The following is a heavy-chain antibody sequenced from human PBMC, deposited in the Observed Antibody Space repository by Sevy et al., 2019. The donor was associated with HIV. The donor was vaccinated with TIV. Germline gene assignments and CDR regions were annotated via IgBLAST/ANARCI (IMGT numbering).Heavy chain of an antibody. D-gene: IGHD3-10*01. V-gene: IGHV3-9*01. Sequence: SLKISCAASGFRFEDYGMHWVRRAPGKGLEWVSGIGWNSGSVGYAVSVKGRFTISRDNAKNLLYLQMNSLTSEDTGLYYCAEDLLPYGSGSYPLDYWGQGTVVTVSS. CDR2: IGWNSGSV. J-gene: IGHJ4*02. CDR3: AEDLLPYGSGSYPLDY. CDR1: GFRFEDYG.